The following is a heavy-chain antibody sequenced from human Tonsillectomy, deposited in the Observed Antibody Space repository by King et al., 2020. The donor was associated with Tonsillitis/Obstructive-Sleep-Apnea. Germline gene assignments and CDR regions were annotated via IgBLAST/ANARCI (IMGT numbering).Heavy chain of an antibody. J-gene: IGHJ4*02. Sequence: VQLVESGGGLVKPGGSLRLSCAASGFTFNNAWMNWVRQAPGKGLEWVGRIKSKTDGGTTDYAAPVKGRFTISRGDSKNTLYLQMNSLKTEDTAVYYCTTDALVVPAATDYWGQGTLVTVSS. V-gene: IGHV3-15*07. CDR3: TTDALVVPAATDY. D-gene: IGHD2-2*01. CDR2: IKSKTDGGTT. CDR1: GFTFNNAW.